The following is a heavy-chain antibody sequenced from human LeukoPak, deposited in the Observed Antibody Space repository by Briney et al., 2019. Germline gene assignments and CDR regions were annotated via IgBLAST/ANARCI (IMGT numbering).Heavy chain of an antibody. V-gene: IGHV3-23*01. CDR3: AKDRIEGWFGELLSPNFDY. CDR1: GFTFSSYA. Sequence: TGGSLRLSCAASGFTFSSYAMSWVRQAPGKGLEWVSAISGSGGSTYYADSVKGRFTISRDNSKNTLYLQMNSLRAEDTAVYYCAKDRIEGWFGELLSPNFDYWGQGTLVTVSS. D-gene: IGHD3-10*01. CDR2: ISGSGGST. J-gene: IGHJ4*02.